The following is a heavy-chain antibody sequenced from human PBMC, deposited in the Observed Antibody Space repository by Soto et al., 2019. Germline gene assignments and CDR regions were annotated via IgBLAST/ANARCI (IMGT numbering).Heavy chain of an antibody. CDR3: VRTYWYGSGRKDYFDY. V-gene: IGHV4-39*01. Sequence: QLQLQESGPGLVKPSETLSLTCTVSSGSISSNTYYWGWIRQPPGKGLEWIGNIYYSGSTYYNPSLKSRVTISVDTSKNQFSVKLSSVTAADTAVYYCVRTYWYGSGRKDYFDYWGQGTLVTVSS. CDR1: SGSISSNTYY. CDR2: IYYSGST. J-gene: IGHJ4*02. D-gene: IGHD3-10*01.